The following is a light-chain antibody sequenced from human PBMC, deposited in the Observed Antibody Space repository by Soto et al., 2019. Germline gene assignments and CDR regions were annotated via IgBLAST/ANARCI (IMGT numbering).Light chain of an antibody. CDR1: QSVLYSSNNKNY. Sequence: DIVMTHSPDSLAVSLGERATINCKSSQSVLYSSNNKNYLAWYQQKPGQPPKLLIYWASTRESGVPDRFSGSGSGTDFTLTISSQQAEDVAVYYCQKYYSTSWTFGQGTKVEIK. V-gene: IGKV4-1*01. CDR3: QKYYSTSWT. CDR2: WAS. J-gene: IGKJ1*01.